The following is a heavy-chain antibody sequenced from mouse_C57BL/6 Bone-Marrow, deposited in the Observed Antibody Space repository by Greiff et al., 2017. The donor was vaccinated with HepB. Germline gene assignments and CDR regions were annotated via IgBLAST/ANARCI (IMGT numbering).Heavy chain of an antibody. Sequence: QVQLQQSGAELVRPGASVKLSCKASGYTFTDYYINWVKQRPGQGLEWIARIYPGSGNTYYNEKFKGKATLTAEKSSSTAYMQLSSLTSEDSAVYFCARTRYYYGSSPFAYWGQGTLVTVSA. D-gene: IGHD1-1*01. CDR1: GYTFTDYY. V-gene: IGHV1-76*01. CDR3: ARTRYYYGSSPFAY. CDR2: IYPGSGNT. J-gene: IGHJ3*01.